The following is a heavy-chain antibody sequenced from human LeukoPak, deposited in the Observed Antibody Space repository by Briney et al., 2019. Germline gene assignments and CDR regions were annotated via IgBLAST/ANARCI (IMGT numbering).Heavy chain of an antibody. CDR2: ISTDGKST. Sequence: GGSLRLSCVASGFTFSNYWMLWVRQAPGKGLMWVSLISTDGKSTRYAESVKGRFTISRDNAKNALYLQMNILRVEDTALYFCVRDYQFIQEVWGQGTTVTVSS. CDR3: VRDYQFIQEV. D-gene: IGHD2-2*01. CDR1: GFTFSNYW. V-gene: IGHV3-74*01. J-gene: IGHJ6*02.